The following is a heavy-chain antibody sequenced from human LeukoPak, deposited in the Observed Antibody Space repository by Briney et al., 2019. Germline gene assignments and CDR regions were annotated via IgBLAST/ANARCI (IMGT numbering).Heavy chain of an antibody. J-gene: IGHJ6*02. Sequence: GGSLRLSCAASGFTFSSYWMSWVRQAPGKGLEWVASIKQDGSEKYYVDSVKGRFTISRDNAKNSLYLQMNSLRAEDTAVYYCARDGPPRYCSSTSCYVSTYYYYGMDVWGQGTTVTVSS. D-gene: IGHD2-2*01. CDR2: IKQDGSEK. CDR1: GFTFSSYW. V-gene: IGHV3-7*05. CDR3: ARDGPPRYCSSTSCYVSTYYYYGMDV.